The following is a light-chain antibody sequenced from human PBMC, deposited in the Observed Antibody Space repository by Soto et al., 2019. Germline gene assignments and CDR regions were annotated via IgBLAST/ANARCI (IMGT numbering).Light chain of an antibody. Sequence: AIQMTPSPSSLSSSVFSLVPLPCRASQDIRKDLAWSPQNPSPAPQILIYGASTLQTGVASRFSGSGSATDFTLTISSLQPEDSAAYYCLQDYNYPFTFGQGTKVDIK. CDR2: GAS. J-gene: IGKJ2*01. CDR3: LQDYNYPFT. CDR1: QDIRKD. V-gene: IGKV1-6*01.